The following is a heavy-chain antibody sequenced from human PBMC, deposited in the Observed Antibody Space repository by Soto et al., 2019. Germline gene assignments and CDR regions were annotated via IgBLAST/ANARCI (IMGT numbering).Heavy chain of an antibody. D-gene: IGHD3-16*01. J-gene: IGHJ6*02. Sequence: SVKVSCKASGGTFSSYAISWVRQAPGQGLEWMGGIIPIFGTANYAQKFQGRVTITADESTSTAYMELSSLRSEDTAVYYCARGPPRGGYYYYGMDVWGQGTTVTVS. CDR2: IIPIFGTA. V-gene: IGHV1-69*13. CDR3: ARGPPRGGYYYYGMDV. CDR1: GGTFSSYA.